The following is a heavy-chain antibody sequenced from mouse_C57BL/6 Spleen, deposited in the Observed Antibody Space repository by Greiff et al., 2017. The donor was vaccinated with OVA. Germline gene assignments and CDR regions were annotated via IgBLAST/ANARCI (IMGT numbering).Heavy chain of an antibody. V-gene: IGHV1-55*01. CDR2: IYPGSGST. Sequence: QVQLQQPGAELVKPGASVKMSCKASGYTFTSYWITWVKQRPGQGLEWIGDIYPGSGSTNYNEKFKSKATLTVDTSSSTAYMQLSSLTSEDSAVYYCAAYYSNYGLYHFDYWGQGTTLTVSS. CDR1: GYTFTSYW. D-gene: IGHD2-5*01. J-gene: IGHJ2*01. CDR3: AAYYSNYGLYHFDY.